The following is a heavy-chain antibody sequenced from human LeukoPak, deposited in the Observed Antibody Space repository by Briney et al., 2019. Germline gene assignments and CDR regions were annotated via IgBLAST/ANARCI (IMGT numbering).Heavy chain of an antibody. CDR3: ARARTNSSSWYSEAYGMDV. V-gene: IGHV3-30-3*01. Sequence: PGGSLRLSCAASGFTFSSYAMSWVRQAPGKGLEWVAVISYDGSNKYYADSVKGRFTISRDNSKNTLYLQMNSLRAEDTAVYYCARARTNSSSWYSEAYGMDVWGQGTTVTVSS. D-gene: IGHD6-13*01. CDR2: ISYDGSNK. CDR1: GFTFSSYA. J-gene: IGHJ6*02.